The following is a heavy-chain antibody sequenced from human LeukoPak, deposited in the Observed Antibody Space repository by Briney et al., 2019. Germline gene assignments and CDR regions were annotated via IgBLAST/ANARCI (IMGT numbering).Heavy chain of an antibody. CDR1: GYTFTDYY. J-gene: IGHJ4*02. CDR2: INPNSGGT. V-gene: IGHV1-2*02. Sequence: ASVKVSCKASGYTFTDYYMEWVRQAPGQGLEWMGWINPNSGGTNYAQKFQGRVTMTRDTSISTAYMELSRLRSDDTAVYYCARVRSYCTNGVCYWALDYWGQGTLVTVSS. CDR3: ARVRSYCTNGVCYWALDY. D-gene: IGHD2-8*01.